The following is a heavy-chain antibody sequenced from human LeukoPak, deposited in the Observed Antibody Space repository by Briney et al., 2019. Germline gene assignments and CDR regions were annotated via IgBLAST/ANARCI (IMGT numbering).Heavy chain of an antibody. CDR3: ARHGTLYSSRSWFDP. D-gene: IGHD6-13*01. Sequence: SETLSLTCTVSGGSISSYYWSWIRQPPGKGLEWIGYIYYSGSTNYNPSLKSRVTISVDTSKNQFSLKLSSVTAADTAVYYCARHGTLYSSRSWFDPWGQGTLVTVSS. J-gene: IGHJ5*02. CDR2: IYYSGST. CDR1: GGSISSYY. V-gene: IGHV4-59*08.